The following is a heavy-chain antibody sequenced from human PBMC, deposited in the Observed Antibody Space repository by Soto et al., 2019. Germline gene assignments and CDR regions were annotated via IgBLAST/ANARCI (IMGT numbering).Heavy chain of an antibody. CDR3: ATSRGWGFYGSSRYHEIERRLDY. V-gene: IGHV1-69*13. CDR1: GGTFSSYA. CDR2: IIPIFGTA. D-gene: IGHD3-22*01. J-gene: IGHJ4*02. Sequence: SVKVSCKASGGTFSSYAISWVRQAPGQGLEWMGGIIPIFGTANYAQKFQGRVTITADESTSTAYMELSSLRSEDTAVYYCATSRGWGFYGSSRYHEIERRLDYWGQAILDTVCS.